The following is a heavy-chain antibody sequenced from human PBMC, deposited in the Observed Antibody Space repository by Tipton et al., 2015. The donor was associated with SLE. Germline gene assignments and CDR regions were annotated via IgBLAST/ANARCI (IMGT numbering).Heavy chain of an antibody. CDR2: VHTSGST. V-gene: IGHV4-4*07. CDR1: GSSISNYY. D-gene: IGHD2-2*01. J-gene: IGHJ3*02. CDR3: VRVIVPASRGAFDI. Sequence: LRLSCTVSGSSISNYYWSWIRQSAGKGLEWIGRVHTSGSTSYNPTLKSRLTMSVDMSNNQLYLRLSSVTAADTALYYCVRVIVPASRGAFDIWGQGTMVTVSS.